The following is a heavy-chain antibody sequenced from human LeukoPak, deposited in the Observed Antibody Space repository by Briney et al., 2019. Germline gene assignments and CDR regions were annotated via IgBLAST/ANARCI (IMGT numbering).Heavy chain of an antibody. J-gene: IGHJ6*03. CDR3: ARDRSARAPYMDV. D-gene: IGHD1-26*01. Sequence: SETLSLTCTVSAGSINSDDYYWSWIRQPAGKGLEWIGRICSPGTNYNYNPSLKSRVTISIDTSKNQFSLKLTSVTAGDTALYYCARDRSARAPYMDVWGKGTTVTVSS. CDR2: ICSPGTN. CDR1: AGSINSDDYY. V-gene: IGHV4-61*02.